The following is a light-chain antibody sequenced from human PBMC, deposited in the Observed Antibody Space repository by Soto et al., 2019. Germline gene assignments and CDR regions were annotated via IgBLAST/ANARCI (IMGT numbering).Light chain of an antibody. J-gene: IGKJ3*01. CDR2: AVS. CDR1: QTVIRY. V-gene: IGKV1-39*01. Sequence: IQMTQFPSSLSASVGDRVTITCRAGQTVIRYLNWYQQKPGRAPNLLIYAVSNLQSEVTSRFSGSGSGTEFTLTISDLPPEDFATYYCQQSYSTLFTFGPGTKVEIK. CDR3: QQSYSTLFT.